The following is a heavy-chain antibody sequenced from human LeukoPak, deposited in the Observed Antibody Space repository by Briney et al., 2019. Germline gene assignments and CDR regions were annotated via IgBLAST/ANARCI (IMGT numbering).Heavy chain of an antibody. CDR1: GFSFSSYA. CDR3: AKAPLWFGELLLSLPDY. V-gene: IGHV3-23*01. Sequence: GGSLRLSCAASGFSFSSYAMSWVRQAPGKGLEWVSAISGSGGSTYYADSVKGRFTISRDNSKNTLYLQMNSLRAEDTAVYYCAKAPLWFGELLLSLPDYWGQGTLVTVSS. J-gene: IGHJ4*02. CDR2: ISGSGGST. D-gene: IGHD3-10*01.